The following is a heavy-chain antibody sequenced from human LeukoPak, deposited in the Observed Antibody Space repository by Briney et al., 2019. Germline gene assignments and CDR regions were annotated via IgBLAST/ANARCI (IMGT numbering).Heavy chain of an antibody. CDR2: IYTSGST. Sequence: SETLSLTCIVSGDSISSFHWSWIRQPAGKGLEWIGRIYTSGSTNYNPSLKSRVTMSVDTSKNQFSLKLSSVTAADTAVYYCASEAYYYDSSGYYKYWGQGTLVTVSS. V-gene: IGHV4-4*07. CDR3: ASEAYYYDSSGYYKY. J-gene: IGHJ4*02. CDR1: GDSISSFH. D-gene: IGHD3-22*01.